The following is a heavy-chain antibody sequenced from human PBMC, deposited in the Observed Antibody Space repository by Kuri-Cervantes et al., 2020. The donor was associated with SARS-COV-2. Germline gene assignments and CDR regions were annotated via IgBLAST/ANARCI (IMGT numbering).Heavy chain of an antibody. J-gene: IGHJ4*02. CDR3: ARGGVGATQDCSFDY. Sequence: ASVKVSCKVSGYFLAESSIHWVRQAPGQGLEWMGWISAYNGNTNYAQKLQGRVTMTTDTSTSTAYMELRSLRSEDTAVYYCARGGVGATQDCSFDYWGQGTLVTVSS. CDR2: ISAYNGNT. V-gene: IGHV1-18*04. CDR1: GYFLAESS. D-gene: IGHD1-26*01.